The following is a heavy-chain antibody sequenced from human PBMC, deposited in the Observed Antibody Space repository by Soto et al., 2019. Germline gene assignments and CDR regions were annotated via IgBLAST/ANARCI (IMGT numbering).Heavy chain of an antibody. J-gene: IGHJ6*02. D-gene: IGHD3-3*01. V-gene: IGHV4-59*08. CDR1: SGSISTYY. CDR3: ARRSGYYLYGDYYYGMDV. Sequence: PETLSLTCTGFSGSISTYYWTWIPPPPGKGLEWIGYIYYSGSTNYNPSLKSRVTISVDTSKNQFSLKLSSVTAADTAVYYCARRSGYYLYGDYYYGMDVWGQGTTVT. CDR2: IYYSGST.